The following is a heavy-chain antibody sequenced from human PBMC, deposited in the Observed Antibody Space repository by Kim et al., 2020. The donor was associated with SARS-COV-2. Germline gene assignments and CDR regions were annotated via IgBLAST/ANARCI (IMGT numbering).Heavy chain of an antibody. Sequence: GGSLRLSCAASGFRFSTYAMHWVRQAPGKGLEWVSLISFDGSEQNYADSVKGRFTISRDNSKNTVNLQMNSLRPEDTAVYYCAKEVLATLKDYYDTSGLDWGQGTLVTVSS. CDR3: AKEVLATLKDYYDTSGLD. D-gene: IGHD3-22*01. CDR1: GFRFSTYA. J-gene: IGHJ4*02. V-gene: IGHV3-30*18. CDR2: ISFDGSEQ.